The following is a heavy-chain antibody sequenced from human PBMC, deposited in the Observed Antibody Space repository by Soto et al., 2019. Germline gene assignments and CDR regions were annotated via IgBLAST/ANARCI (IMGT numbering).Heavy chain of an antibody. CDR2: ISPTGEQR. CDR3: AKRYGSGSYRDFNSYYGMDI. D-gene: IGHD3-10*01. J-gene: IGHJ6*02. CDR1: RFTFRNYG. Sequence: GGSLRLSCAASRFTFRNYGMSWVRQGPGKGLEWVSGISPTGEQRFYVDSVKGRFFISRDNSQDTLSLEMSNLRADDTAVYYCAKRYGSGSYRDFNSYYGMDIWGQGTSVTVSS. V-gene: IGHV3-23*01.